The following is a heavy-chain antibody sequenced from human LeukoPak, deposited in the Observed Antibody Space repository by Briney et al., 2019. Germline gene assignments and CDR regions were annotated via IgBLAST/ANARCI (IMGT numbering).Heavy chain of an antibody. Sequence: SETLSLTCTVSGGSISSYYWSWIRQPPGKGLEWIGYIYYSGSTNYNPSLKSRVTISVDTSKNQFSLKLSSVTAADTAVYYCARGTFIAAAGRSFDYWGQGTLVAVSS. CDR2: IYYSGST. J-gene: IGHJ4*02. CDR3: ARGTFIAAAGRSFDY. CDR1: GGSISSYY. D-gene: IGHD6-13*01. V-gene: IGHV4-59*01.